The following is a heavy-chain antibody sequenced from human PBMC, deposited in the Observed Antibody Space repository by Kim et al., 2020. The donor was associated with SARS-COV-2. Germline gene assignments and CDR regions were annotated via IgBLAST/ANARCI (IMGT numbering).Heavy chain of an antibody. V-gene: IGHV4-59*01. Sequence: LRSRVTISVDTSKNQFSLKLSSVTAADTAVYYCARNQWEPVDYYYYGMDVWGQGTTVTVSS. D-gene: IGHD1-26*01. J-gene: IGHJ6*02. CDR3: ARNQWEPVDYYYYGMDV.